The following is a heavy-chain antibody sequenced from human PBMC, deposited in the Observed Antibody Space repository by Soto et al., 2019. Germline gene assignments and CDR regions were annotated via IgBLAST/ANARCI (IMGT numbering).Heavy chain of an antibody. CDR1: GFTFGNYA. CDR3: AKDLEVLSARFES. D-gene: IGHD2-15*01. CDR2: ISASGGRT. V-gene: IGHV3-23*01. Sequence: PGGSLRLSCRASGFTFGNYAMAWVRQAPGKGLEWVSGISASGGRTYYADSAKGRFTISRDNSNNTLYLQMSSLRAEDTAVYYCAKDLEVLSARFESWGQGALVTAPQ. J-gene: IGHJ4*02.